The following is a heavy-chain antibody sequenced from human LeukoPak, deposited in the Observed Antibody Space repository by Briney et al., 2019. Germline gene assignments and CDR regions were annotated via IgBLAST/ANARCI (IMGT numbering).Heavy chain of an antibody. V-gene: IGHV4-30-4*01. CDR3: ARDRISDYVIYGMDV. CDR1: GGSISSGDYY. J-gene: IGHJ6*04. Sequence: SQTLSLTCTVSGGSISSGDYYWSWIRQPPGKGLEWIGYIYYSGSTYYNPSLKSRVTISVDTSKNQFSLKLSSVTAADTAVYYCARDRISDYVIYGMDVWGKGTRSPSPQ. CDR2: IYYSGST. D-gene: IGHD4-17*01.